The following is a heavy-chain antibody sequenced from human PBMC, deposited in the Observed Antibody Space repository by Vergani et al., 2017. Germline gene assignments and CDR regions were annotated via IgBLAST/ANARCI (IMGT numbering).Heavy chain of an antibody. V-gene: IGHV3-49*03. Sequence: EVQLVESGGGLVQPGRSLRLSCTASGFTFGDYAMSWFRQAPGKGLEWVGFIRSKAYGGTTEYSASVKGRFTISIDDSKSIAYLQMNSLKTEDTAVYYCTSMGVVVTAIFDYWGQGTLVTVAS. CDR1: GFTFGDYA. CDR3: TSMGVVVTAIFDY. CDR2: IRSKAYGGTT. D-gene: IGHD2-21*02. J-gene: IGHJ4*02.